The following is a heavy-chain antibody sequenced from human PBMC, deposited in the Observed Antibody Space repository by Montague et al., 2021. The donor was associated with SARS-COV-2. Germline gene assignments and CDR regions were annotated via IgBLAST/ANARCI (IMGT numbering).Heavy chain of an antibody. J-gene: IGHJ6*02. V-gene: IGHV3-23*01. Sequence: RLSCAASGFLFSNYAMTWVRQAPGKGLEWVSTMSGSGVRRDYADSVKGRFTISRDSSKNTLYLQMNSLRVEDTAVYYCAKDTATIRIAVALMDVWGQGTTVIVSS. CDR1: GFLFSNYA. D-gene: IGHD6-19*01. CDR2: MSGSGVRR. CDR3: AKDTATIRIAVALMDV.